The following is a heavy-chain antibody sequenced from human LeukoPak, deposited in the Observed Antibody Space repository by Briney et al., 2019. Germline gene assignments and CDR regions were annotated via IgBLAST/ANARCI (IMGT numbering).Heavy chain of an antibody. CDR2: IYSGGST. CDR3: AKVRSSYSSSWYDAFDI. J-gene: IGHJ3*02. Sequence: GGSLRLSCAASGFTVSSNYMSWVRQAPGKGLEWVSVIYSGGSTYYADSVKGRFTISRDNSKNTLYLQMNSLRAEDTAVYYCAKVRSSYSSSWYDAFDIWGQGTMVTVSS. CDR1: GFTVSSNY. V-gene: IGHV3-66*01. D-gene: IGHD6-13*01.